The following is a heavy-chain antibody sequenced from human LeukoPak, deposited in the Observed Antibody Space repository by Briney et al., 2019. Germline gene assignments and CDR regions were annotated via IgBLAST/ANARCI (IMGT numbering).Heavy chain of an antibody. CDR1: GFTFSDYY. J-gene: IGHJ6*02. D-gene: IGHD3-16*01. V-gene: IGHV3-11*01. CDR3: ARSQLGDYYYYGMDV. CDR2: ISSSGSTI. Sequence: GGFLRLSCAASGFTFSDYYMSWIRQAPGKGLEWVSYISSSGSTIYYADSVKGRFTISRDNAKNSLYLQMNSLRAEDTAVYYCARSQLGDYYYYGMDVWGQGTTVTASS.